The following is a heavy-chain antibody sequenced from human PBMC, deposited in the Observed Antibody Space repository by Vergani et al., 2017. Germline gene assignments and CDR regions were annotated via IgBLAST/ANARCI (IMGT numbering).Heavy chain of an antibody. D-gene: IGHD5-12*01. CDR1: GFTFSSYA. V-gene: IGHV3-23*03. CDR2: IYSGGSST. CDR3: ARGLGDSGYDLYFDY. J-gene: IGHJ4*02. Sequence: EVQLLESGGGLVQPGGSLRLSCAASGFTFSSYAMSWVRQAPGKGLEWVSVIYSGGSSTYYADSVKGRFTISRDNYKNTLYLQMNSLRSEDTAVYYCARGLGDSGYDLYFDYWGQGTLVTVSS.